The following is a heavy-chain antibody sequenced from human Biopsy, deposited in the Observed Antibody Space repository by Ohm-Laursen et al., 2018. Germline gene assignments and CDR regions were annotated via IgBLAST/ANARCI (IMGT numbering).Heavy chain of an antibody. J-gene: IGHJ3*02. CDR2: ISYSGST. CDR3: AKHGSGWTGDDALNI. Sequence: SDTLSLTCTVSGGSISGSSWSWIRQAPGRGLEWVGYISYSGSTSNNPSLKSRITISVDTSKNQISLKVTSVTAADTAVYYCAKHGSGWTGDDALNIWGQGTMVTVSS. D-gene: IGHD6-19*01. V-gene: IGHV4-59*08. CDR1: GGSISGSS.